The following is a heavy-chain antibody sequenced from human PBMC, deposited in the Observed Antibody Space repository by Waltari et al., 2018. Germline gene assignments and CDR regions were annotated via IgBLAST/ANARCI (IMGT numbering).Heavy chain of an antibody. J-gene: IGHJ4*02. Sequence: QVQLVESGGGVVQPGRSLSLSCAASGFTFSSYAMHWVRQAPGKGLEWVAVISYDGSNKYYADSVKGRFTISRDNSKNTLYLQMNSLRAEDTAVYYCASLSDDFDYWGQGTLVTVSS. CDR2: ISYDGSNK. CDR3: ASLSDDFDY. CDR1: GFTFSSYA. V-gene: IGHV3-30-3*01.